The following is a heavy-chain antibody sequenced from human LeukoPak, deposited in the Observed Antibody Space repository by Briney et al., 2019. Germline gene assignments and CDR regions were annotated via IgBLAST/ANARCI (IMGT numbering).Heavy chain of an antibody. J-gene: IGHJ4*02. D-gene: IGHD6-6*01. CDR2: IYSGGST. V-gene: IGHV3-66*01. Sequence: GGSLRLSCAASGFTVSSNYMSWVRQAPGKGLEWVSVIYSGGSTYYADSVKGLFTISRDNSKNTLYLQMNSLRAEDTAVYYCARESGARSSSSVDYWGQGTLVTVSS. CDR3: ARESGARSSSSVDY. CDR1: GFTVSSNY.